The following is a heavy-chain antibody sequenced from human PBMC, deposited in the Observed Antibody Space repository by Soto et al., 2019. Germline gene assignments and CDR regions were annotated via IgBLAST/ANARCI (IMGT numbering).Heavy chain of an antibody. CDR2: VSATAGTT. V-gene: IGHV3-23*04. J-gene: IGHJ4*02. D-gene: IGHD3-16*01. CDR3: AKDRLAGGFDY. Sequence: DVQLVDSGGGLVQPGGSLRLSCAASGFTFSNYAMSWVRQAPGKGLEWVSLVSATAGTTYYTDYVKGRFTISSDNSRNKVYLQMNSLRADDTAVYYCAKDRLAGGFDYWGQGTLVTVSS. CDR1: GFTFSNYA.